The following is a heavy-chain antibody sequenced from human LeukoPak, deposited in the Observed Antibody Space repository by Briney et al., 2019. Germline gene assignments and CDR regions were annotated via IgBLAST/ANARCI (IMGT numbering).Heavy chain of an antibody. V-gene: IGHV4-61*02. Sequence: ASETLSLTCTASGGSISSGSYYWSWIRQPPGKGLEWIGRIHTSGTTNYNPSLKSHVTISVDTSKNQFSLKLSYVTAADTAVYYCARALTMTDAFDIWGQGTMVTVSS. CDR3: ARALTMTDAFDI. J-gene: IGHJ3*02. D-gene: IGHD3-22*01. CDR1: GGSISSGSYY. CDR2: IHTSGTT.